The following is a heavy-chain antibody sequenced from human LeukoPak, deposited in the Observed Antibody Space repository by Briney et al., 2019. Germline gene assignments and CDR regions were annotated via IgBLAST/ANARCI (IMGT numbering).Heavy chain of an antibody. D-gene: IGHD6-19*01. Sequence: SETLSLTCTVSGGSINSYYWSWIRQPPGKGLEWIGYIYYSGSTNYNPSLKSRVTISVDTSKNQFSLGLGSVTAADTAVYYCSXXXXXSGWYLLYYFDYWGQGTLVTVSS. CDR2: IYYSGST. CDR1: GGSINSYY. V-gene: IGHV4-59*01. J-gene: IGHJ4*02. CDR3: SXXXXXSGWYLLYYFDY.